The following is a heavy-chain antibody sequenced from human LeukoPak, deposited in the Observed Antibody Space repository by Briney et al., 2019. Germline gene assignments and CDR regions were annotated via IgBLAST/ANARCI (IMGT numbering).Heavy chain of an antibody. V-gene: IGHV3-30*18. J-gene: IGHJ4*02. CDR1: GFTFSSYG. D-gene: IGHD3-22*01. CDR3: TKDGYDSSGYYLGDS. Sequence: ARSLRLSCEASGFTFSSYGMHWVRQAPGKGLEWVADIAYDGSNYYYADSVKGGFTISRDNSKNTFYLQMNSLRAEDTAVYYCTKDGYDSSGYYLGDSWGQGTLVTVSS. CDR2: IAYDGSNY.